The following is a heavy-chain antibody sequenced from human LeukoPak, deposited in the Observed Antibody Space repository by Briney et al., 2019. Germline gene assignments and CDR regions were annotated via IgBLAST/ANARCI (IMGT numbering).Heavy chain of an antibody. V-gene: IGHV3-64D*06. CDR3: VKGGVVTPRPFDY. CDR1: GFTFSNYA. D-gene: IGHD4-23*01. J-gene: IGHJ4*02. CDR2: ISTDGGRT. Sequence: PGGSLRLSCSASGFTFSNYAMHWARQTPGKGLEYVSAISTDGGRTYYADSVKGRFTISRDNSKNTLYLQMSSLRTEDTAVYYCVKGGVVTPRPFDYWGQGPLVTVSS.